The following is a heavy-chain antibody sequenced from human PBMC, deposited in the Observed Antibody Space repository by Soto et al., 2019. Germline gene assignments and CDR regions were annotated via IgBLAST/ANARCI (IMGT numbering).Heavy chain of an antibody. J-gene: IGHJ4*02. D-gene: IGHD2-8*01. V-gene: IGHV1-46*01. CDR3: ARPPYPGCINAVCYPLDY. CDR2: INPSGGST. CDR1: GYTFTSYY. Sequence: QVQLVXSGAEVKKPXAXVKISCKASGYTFTSYYMHWVRQAPGQGLEWMGIINPSGGSTNYAQKLQGRVAMTRDTSTSTVYMELNSLRSEDTAVYYCARPPYPGCINAVCYPLDYWGQGTLVTVSS.